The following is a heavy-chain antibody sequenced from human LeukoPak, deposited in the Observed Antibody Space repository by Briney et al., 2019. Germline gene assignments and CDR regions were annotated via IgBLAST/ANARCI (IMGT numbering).Heavy chain of an antibody. CDR1: GFTFSSYS. CDR3: ARDIVGDGSAFDI. D-gene: IGHD1-26*01. J-gene: IGHJ3*02. Sequence: GGSLRLSCAASGFTFSSYSMNWVRQAPGKGLEWVSYISSSSSTIYYADSVKGRFTISRDNAKNSLYLQMNSLRAEDTAVYYCARDIVGDGSAFDIWGQGTMVTVSS. V-gene: IGHV3-48*04. CDR2: ISSSSSTI.